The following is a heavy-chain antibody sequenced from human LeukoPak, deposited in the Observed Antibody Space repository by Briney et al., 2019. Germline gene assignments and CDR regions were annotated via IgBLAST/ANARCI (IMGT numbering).Heavy chain of an antibody. D-gene: IGHD2-8*01. Sequence: GASVKVSCKASAYTFTTYYMHWVRQAPGQGLEWMGRVNPYSGDTVYAQTFQGRLTLTRDTSISTAYMEMSSLTSDDTAVYYCARAYEEDAFDIWGQGTMVTVSS. CDR1: AYTFTTYY. CDR3: ARAYEEDAFDI. J-gene: IGHJ3*02. V-gene: IGHV1-2*06. CDR2: VNPYSGDT.